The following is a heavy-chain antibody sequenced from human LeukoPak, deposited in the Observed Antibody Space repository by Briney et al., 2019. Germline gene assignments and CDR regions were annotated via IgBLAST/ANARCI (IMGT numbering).Heavy chain of an antibody. V-gene: IGHV3-30*18. J-gene: IGHJ6*03. CDR2: ISYDGSNK. CDR1: GFTFSSYG. D-gene: IGHD5-12*01. CDR3: AKGMGWSGYVFPYYYYMDV. Sequence: PGGSLRLSCAASGFTFSSYGMHWVRQAPGKGLEWVAVISYDGSNKYYADSVKGRFTISRDNSKNTLYLQMNSLRAEDTAVYYCAKGMGWSGYVFPYYYYMDVWGKGTTVTVSS.